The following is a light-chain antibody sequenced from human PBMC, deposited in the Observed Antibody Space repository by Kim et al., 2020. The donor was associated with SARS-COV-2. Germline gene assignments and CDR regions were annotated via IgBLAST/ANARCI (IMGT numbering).Light chain of an antibody. J-gene: IGLJ2*01. CDR1: SSDVGGYNY. CDR3: CSYAGSYTI. V-gene: IGLV2-11*01. Sequence: QSALTQPHSVSGSPGQSVAISCTGTSSDVGGYNYVSWYQQHPGKAPQFIIYDVNKRPSGVPDRFSGSKSGNTASLTISGLQAEDEADYYCCSYAGSYTIFGGGTQLTVL. CDR2: DVN.